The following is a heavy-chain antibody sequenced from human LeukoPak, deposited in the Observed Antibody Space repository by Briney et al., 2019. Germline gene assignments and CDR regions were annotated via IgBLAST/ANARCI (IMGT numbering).Heavy chain of an antibody. V-gene: IGHV4-39*07. CDR2: IYYSGST. CDR3: ARHAYYDFWSGYYLFDY. J-gene: IGHJ4*02. D-gene: IGHD3-3*01. CDR1: GGSISSSSYY. Sequence: SETLSLTCTVSGGSISSSSYYWGWIRQPPGKELEWIGSIYYSGSTYYNPSLKSRVTISVDTSKNQFSLKLSSVTAADTAVYYCARHAYYDFWSGYYLFDYWGQGTLVTVSS.